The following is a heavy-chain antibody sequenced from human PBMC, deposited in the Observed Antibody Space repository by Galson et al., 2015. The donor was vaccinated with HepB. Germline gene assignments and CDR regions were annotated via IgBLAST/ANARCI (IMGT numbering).Heavy chain of an antibody. D-gene: IGHD3-10*01. CDR2: ISSRSRYI. CDR3: ASVEITLGRGGLRTRSYFGY. J-gene: IGHJ4*02. CDR1: GITFSPYS. V-gene: IGHV3-21*01. Sequence: SLRLSCAASGITFSPYSMNWVRQAPGKGLEWVSSISSRSRYIYYADSVKGRFTISRDNAKRSLYLQMNSLRAEDTAVYFCASVEITLGRGGLRTRSYFGYWGQGTLVTVSS.